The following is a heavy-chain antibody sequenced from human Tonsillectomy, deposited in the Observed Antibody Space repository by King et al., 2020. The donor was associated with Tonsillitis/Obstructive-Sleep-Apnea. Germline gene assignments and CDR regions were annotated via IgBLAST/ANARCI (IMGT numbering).Heavy chain of an antibody. D-gene: IGHD3-16*02. CDR1: GGTLSSYA. Sequence: VQLGESGAEVKKPGSSVKVSCKASGGTLSSYAISWVRQAPGQGLEWMGGMIPIFGTANYAQKCQGRGTITADEATSTAYMELSSLRSEDTAVYYCARGEGGYDYVWGSYRPAYDYWGQGTLVTVSS. V-gene: IGHV1-69*01. CDR2: MIPIFGTA. CDR3: ARGEGGYDYVWGSYRPAYDY. J-gene: IGHJ4*02.